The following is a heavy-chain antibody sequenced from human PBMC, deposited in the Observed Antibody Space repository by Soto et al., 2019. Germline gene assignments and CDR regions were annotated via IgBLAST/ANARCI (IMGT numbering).Heavy chain of an antibody. CDR2: INAGTGNT. Sequence: QVQLVQSGAEVKKPGASVKVSCKASGYTFTSYAMHWVRQAPGQRLEWMGWINAGTGNTKYSQKFQGRVTITRDTSASTAYMELSSLRSEDTAVYYCARDFVAGIDYWGQGTLVTVSS. J-gene: IGHJ4*02. CDR3: ARDFVAGIDY. CDR1: GYTFTSYA. D-gene: IGHD6-19*01. V-gene: IGHV1-3*01.